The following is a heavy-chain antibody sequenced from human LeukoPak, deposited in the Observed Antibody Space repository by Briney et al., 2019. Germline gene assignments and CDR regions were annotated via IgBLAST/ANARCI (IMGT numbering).Heavy chain of an antibody. D-gene: IGHD3-22*01. J-gene: IGHJ4*02. V-gene: IGHV3-23*01. CDR1: GFTFSSYG. Sequence: GGTLRLSCAASGFTFSSYGMSWVRQAPGKGLEWVSAISGSGGSTYYADSVKGRFTISRDNSKNTLYLQMNSLRAEDTAVYYCAKVGSDDSSGYYRPYYFDYWGQGTLVTVSS. CDR2: ISGSGGST. CDR3: AKVGSDDSSGYYRPYYFDY.